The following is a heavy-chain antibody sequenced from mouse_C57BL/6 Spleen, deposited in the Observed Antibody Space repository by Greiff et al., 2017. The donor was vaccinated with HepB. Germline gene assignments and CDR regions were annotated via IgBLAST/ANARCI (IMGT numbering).Heavy chain of an antibody. D-gene: IGHD2-4*01. CDR2: INPSSGYT. CDR3: ARGDYVEGFAY. V-gene: IGHV1-4*01. J-gene: IGHJ3*01. Sequence: VKLQESGAELARPGASVKMSCKASGYTFTSYTMHWVKQRPGQGLEWIGYINPSSGYTKYNQKFKDKATLTADKSSSTAYMQLSSLTSEDSAVYYCARGDYVEGFAYWGQGTLVTVSA. CDR1: GYTFTSYT.